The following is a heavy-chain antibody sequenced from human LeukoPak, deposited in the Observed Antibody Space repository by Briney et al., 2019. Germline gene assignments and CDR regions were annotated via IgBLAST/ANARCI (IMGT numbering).Heavy chain of an antibody. CDR2: IDPSDSNT. V-gene: IGHV5-10-1*01. Sequence: GECLTISCKGSGYSFTRSWISWAGQMPGKGLEWMGRIDPSDSNTNYNPSFQGHIAISADKSIITAYLQWSSLKASDAAMYYCARHHGDAHVDYWGQGTLVTVSS. D-gene: IGHD4-17*01. CDR3: ARHHGDAHVDY. J-gene: IGHJ4*02. CDR1: GYSFTRSW.